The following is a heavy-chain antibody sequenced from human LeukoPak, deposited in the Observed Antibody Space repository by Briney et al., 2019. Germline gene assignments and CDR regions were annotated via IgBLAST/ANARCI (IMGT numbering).Heavy chain of an antibody. V-gene: IGHV4-34*01. CDR1: GGXFSGYY. Sequence: SETLSLTCAVYGGXFSGYYCSWIRQPPGKGLQWIGEINHSGSTNYNPSLKSRVTISVDTSKNQFSLKLSSVTAADTAVYYCARGSFVVVPAATLYYFDYWGQGTLVTVSS. D-gene: IGHD2-2*01. CDR3: ARGSFVVVPAATLYYFDY. CDR2: INHSGST. J-gene: IGHJ4*02.